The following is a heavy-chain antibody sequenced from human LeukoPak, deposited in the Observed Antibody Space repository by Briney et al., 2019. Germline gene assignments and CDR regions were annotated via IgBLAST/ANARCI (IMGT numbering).Heavy chain of an antibody. CDR3: ASSYGSNKNPFEY. V-gene: IGHV3-64*01. CDR1: GFTFSSYA. CDR2: ISSSGDST. D-gene: IGHD4-23*01. J-gene: IGHJ4*02. Sequence: GGSLRLSCAASGFTFSSYAMHWVRQAPGRGLEYVSAISSSGDSTYYANSVRGRFTISRDNSKNTLYLQMGSLRAEDTAVYYCASSYGSNKNPFEYWGQGTLVTVSS.